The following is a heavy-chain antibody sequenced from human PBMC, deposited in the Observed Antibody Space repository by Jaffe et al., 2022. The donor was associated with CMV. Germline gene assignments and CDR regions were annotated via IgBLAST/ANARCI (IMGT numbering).Heavy chain of an antibody. CDR3: ARPRSGSGYYFDY. V-gene: IGHV3-72*01. J-gene: IGHJ4*02. D-gene: IGHD3-10*01. Sequence: EVQLVESGGGLVQPGGSLRLSCAASGFTFSDLYMDWVRQAPGKGLEWVGRIRNKVNSYTTEYAASVKGRFIVSRDDSKNSLYLQMNSLKTEDTAVYYCARPRSGSGYYFDYWGRGTLVTVSS. CDR2: IRNKVNSYTT. CDR1: GFTFSDLY.